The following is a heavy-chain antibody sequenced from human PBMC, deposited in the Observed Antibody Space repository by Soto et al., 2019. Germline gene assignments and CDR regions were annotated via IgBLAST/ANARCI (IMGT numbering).Heavy chain of an antibody. CDR2: IYHRGSP. CDR1: GGSIRSGDYY. Sequence: SETLSLTGTVSGGSIRSGDYYWSWIRQPPGKGLEWTGNIYHRGSPNYDPSLKSRVSISVDTSKNQFSLKLTSVTAADTAVYYCARMDFVVVPATIRDWGQGTQVTVSS. J-gene: IGHJ4*02. CDR3: ARMDFVVVPATIRD. D-gene: IGHD2-2*02. V-gene: IGHV4-30-4*01.